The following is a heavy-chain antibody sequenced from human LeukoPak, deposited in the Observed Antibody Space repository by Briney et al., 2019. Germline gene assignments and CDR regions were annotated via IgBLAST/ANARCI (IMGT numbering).Heavy chain of an antibody. Sequence: ASVRVSCKASGYTFTGYYLHWVRQAPGQGLEWMGWINPNSGVTNSAQKFQDRVTMTRDTSISTAYMELSSLRSEDTAVYYCARDSSSGSNLYYYYGMDVWGQGTTVTVSS. D-gene: IGHD1-26*01. J-gene: IGHJ6*02. CDR2: INPNSGVT. V-gene: IGHV1-2*02. CDR1: GYTFTGYY. CDR3: ARDSSSGSNLYYYYGMDV.